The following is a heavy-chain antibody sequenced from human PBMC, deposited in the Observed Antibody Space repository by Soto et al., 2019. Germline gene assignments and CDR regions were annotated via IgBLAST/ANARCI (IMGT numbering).Heavy chain of an antibody. Sequence: QVQLVESGGGVVQPGRSLRLSCAASGFTFSSYAMHWVHQAPGKGLEWVALISYDGSDKYYADSVKGRFTISRDNSKNTLYLQMNSLRTEDTAVYYCASSVGNWFGDPEIQSSHLAWYYYGMDVWGQGTTVTVSS. V-gene: IGHV3-30-3*01. CDR2: ISYDGSDK. CDR1: GFTFSSYA. D-gene: IGHD3-10*01. CDR3: ASSVGNWFGDPEIQSSHLAWYYYGMDV. J-gene: IGHJ6*02.